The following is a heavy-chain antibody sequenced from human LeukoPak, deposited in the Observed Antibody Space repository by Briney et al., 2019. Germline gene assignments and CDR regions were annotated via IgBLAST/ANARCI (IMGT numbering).Heavy chain of an antibody. Sequence: SQTLSLTCTVSGGSISSGGYYWSWIRQHPGKGLEWIGYIYYSGSTYYNPSLKSRVTISVDTSKNQFSLKLSSVTGADTAVYYCARVIDYVWGSYRRPHPSYYFDYWGQGTLVTVSS. CDR2: IYYSGST. J-gene: IGHJ4*02. V-gene: IGHV4-31*03. CDR3: ARVIDYVWGSYRRPHPSYYFDY. D-gene: IGHD3-16*02. CDR1: GGSISSGGYY.